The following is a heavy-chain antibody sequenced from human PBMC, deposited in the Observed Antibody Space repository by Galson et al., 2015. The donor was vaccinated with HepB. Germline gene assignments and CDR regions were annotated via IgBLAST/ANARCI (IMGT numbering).Heavy chain of an antibody. CDR1: GLTFSSYC. J-gene: IGHJ4*02. V-gene: IGHV3-21*01. D-gene: IGHD4-17*01. Sequence: SLRLSCAASGLTFSSYCMNWVRQAPGKGLEWVSSISSSSSYIYYADSVKGRFTISRDNAKNSLYLQMNSLRAEDTAVYYCARDRPPTVTTPGPFDYWGQGTLVTVSS. CDR2: ISSSSSYI. CDR3: ARDRPPTVTTPGPFDY.